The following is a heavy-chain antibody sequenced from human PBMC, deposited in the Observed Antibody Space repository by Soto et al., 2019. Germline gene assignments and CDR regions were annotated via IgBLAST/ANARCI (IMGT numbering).Heavy chain of an antibody. J-gene: IGHJ3*02. V-gene: IGHV3-48*03. CDR2: ISSSGSTI. D-gene: IGHD6-6*01. CDR1: GFTFSSYE. CDR3: AREFSAARHAFDI. Sequence: GGSLRLSCAASGFTFSSYEMNWVRQAPGKGLEWVSYISSSGSTIYYADSVKGRFTISRDNAKNSLYLQMNSLRAEDTAVYYCAREFSAARHAFDIWGQGTMVTVSS.